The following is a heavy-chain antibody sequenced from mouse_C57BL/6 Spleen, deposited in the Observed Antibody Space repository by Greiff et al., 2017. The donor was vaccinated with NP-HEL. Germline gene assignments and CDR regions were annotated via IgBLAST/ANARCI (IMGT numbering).Heavy chain of an antibody. Sequence: QVQLQQSGPELVKPRALVTISCQAPAYASSSSWMNWVKQRPGMGFVWIGRFYPGDAVTNFNGKFKGKATLTADKSSSTAYMQLSSLTSEDSAVYFCARWGDYDPAWFAYWGQGTLVTVSA. D-gene: IGHD2-4*01. J-gene: IGHJ3*01. CDR1: AYASSSSW. V-gene: IGHV1-82*01. CDR3: ARWGDYDPAWFAY. CDR2: FYPGDAVT.